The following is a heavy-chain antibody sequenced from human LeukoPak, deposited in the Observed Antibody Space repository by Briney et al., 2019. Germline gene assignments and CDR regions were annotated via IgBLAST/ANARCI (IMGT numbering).Heavy chain of an antibody. V-gene: IGHV3-30*04. D-gene: IGHD5-12*01. CDR1: GFTFSDYT. CDR3: ARNPYGGYHFDY. CDR2: ISNDGSNK. Sequence: PGGSLRLSCAASGFTFSDYTLHWVRQAPGKGLEWVSLISNDGSNKHYADSVQGGFTISRGNSENTLYLQMNSLRSEDTAVYYCARNPYGGYHFDYWGQGTLVTVSS. J-gene: IGHJ4*02.